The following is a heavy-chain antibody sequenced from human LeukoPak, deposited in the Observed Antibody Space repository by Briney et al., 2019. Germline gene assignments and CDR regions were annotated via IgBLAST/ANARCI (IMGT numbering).Heavy chain of an antibody. J-gene: IGHJ4*02. CDR2: ISGSTGST. CDR3: TRLVDTAMEN. V-gene: IGHV3-23*01. D-gene: IGHD5-18*01. Sequence: GGSLRLSCAASGFTFSNYAMNWVRQAPGKGLEWVSLISGSTGSTYYADSVKGRFSISRDNSKNTIYLQMNSLRAEDTAVYYCTRLVDTAMENWGQGTLVTVSS. CDR1: GFTFSNYA.